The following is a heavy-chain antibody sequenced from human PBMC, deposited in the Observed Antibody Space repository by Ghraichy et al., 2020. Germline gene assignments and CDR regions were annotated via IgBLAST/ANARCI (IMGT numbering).Heavy chain of an antibody. J-gene: IGHJ4*02. Sequence: GGSLRLSCAASGFTFSSYAMSWVRQAPGKGLEWVSAISGSGGSTYYADSVKGRFTISRDNSKNTLYLQMNSLRAEDTAVYYCAKSVTEYSYGSDMDYWGQGTLVTVSS. D-gene: IGHD5-18*01. V-gene: IGHV3-23*01. CDR3: AKSVTEYSYGSDMDY. CDR2: ISGSGGST. CDR1: GFTFSSYA.